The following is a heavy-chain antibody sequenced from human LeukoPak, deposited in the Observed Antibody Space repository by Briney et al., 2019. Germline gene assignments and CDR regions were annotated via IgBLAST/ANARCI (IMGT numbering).Heavy chain of an antibody. V-gene: IGHV4-59*01. CDR2: IYYSGST. Sequence: PSETLSLTCTVSGGSISRYYWSWIRQPPGKGLEWIGYIYYSGSTNYNPSLKSRVTISVDTSKNQFSLKLSSVTAADTAVYYCARGYSRYYFDYWGQGTLVTVSS. J-gene: IGHJ4*02. CDR3: ARGYSRYYFDY. D-gene: IGHD5-18*01. CDR1: GGSISRYY.